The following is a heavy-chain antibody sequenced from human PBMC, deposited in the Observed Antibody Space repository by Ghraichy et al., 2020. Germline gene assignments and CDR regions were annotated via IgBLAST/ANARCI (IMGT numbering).Heavy chain of an antibody. CDR1: GFTFSSYW. CDR3: ARDRYYSVDV. Sequence: GESLNISCAASGFTFSSYWMNWVRQAPGKGLVWVSRIKSDGSSTYYADSVKGRYTISRDNAENTLYLQLNSLRAEDTAVYYCARDRYYSVDVWGQGTTVTVSS. CDR2: IKSDGSST. J-gene: IGHJ6*02. V-gene: IGHV3-74*01.